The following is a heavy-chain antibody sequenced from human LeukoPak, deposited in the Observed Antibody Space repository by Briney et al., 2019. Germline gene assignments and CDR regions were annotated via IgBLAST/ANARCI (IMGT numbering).Heavy chain of an antibody. Sequence: VASVKVSCKASGGTFSSYAISWVRQAPGQGLEWMGGIIPIFGAANYAQKFQGRVTITTDESTSTAYMELSSLRSEDTAVYYCASRRDGYNRNYYYMDVWGKGTTVTLSS. D-gene: IGHD5-24*01. CDR2: IIPIFGAA. CDR3: ASRRDGYNRNYYYMDV. J-gene: IGHJ6*03. CDR1: GGTFSSYA. V-gene: IGHV1-69*05.